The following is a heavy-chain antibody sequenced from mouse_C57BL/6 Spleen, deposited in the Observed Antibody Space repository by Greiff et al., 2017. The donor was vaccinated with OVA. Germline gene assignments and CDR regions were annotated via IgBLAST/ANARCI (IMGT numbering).Heavy chain of an antibody. CDR1: GYTFTSYG. CDR3: ARALIYYDYETWFAY. J-gene: IGHJ3*01. V-gene: IGHV1-81*01. CDR2: IYPRSGNT. Sequence: VQLQQSGAELARPGASVKLSCKASGYTFTSYGISWVKQRTGQGLEWIGEIYPRSGNTYYNEKFKGKATLTADKSSSTAYMELRSLTSEDSAVYFCARALIYYDYETWFAYWGQGTLVTVSA. D-gene: IGHD2-4*01.